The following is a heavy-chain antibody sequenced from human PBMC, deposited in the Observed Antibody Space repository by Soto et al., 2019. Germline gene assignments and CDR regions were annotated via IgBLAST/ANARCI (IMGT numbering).Heavy chain of an antibody. CDR2: INPNSGGT. J-gene: IGHJ6*03. Sequence: ASVKVCCKASGYTFTVYYMQWVRQATGQGLEWMGWINPNSGGTNYAQKFQERVTITRDMSTSTAYMELRSLRSDDTAVYYCARDRGPANYDFWSGYLENYYYYYMDVWGKGTTVTVSS. V-gene: IGHV1-2*02. CDR3: ARDRGPANYDFWSGYLENYYYYYMDV. D-gene: IGHD3-3*01. CDR1: GYTFTVYY.